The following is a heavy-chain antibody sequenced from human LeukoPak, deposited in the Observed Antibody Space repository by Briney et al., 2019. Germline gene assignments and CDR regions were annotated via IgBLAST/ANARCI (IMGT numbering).Heavy chain of an antibody. J-gene: IGHJ6*03. CDR3: ARLKSGTSPRSMDV. CDR2: FSYSGST. V-gene: IGHV4-39*01. CDR1: GGSSSILSDY. D-gene: IGHD1-26*01. Sequence: PSETLSLTCTVSGGSSSILSDYWGWIRQPPGKGLEGIGSFSYSGSTYYNPSLKSRVTISVDTSKNQFSLKLSSVTAADTAVYYCARLKSGTSPRSMDVWGKGTTVTVSS.